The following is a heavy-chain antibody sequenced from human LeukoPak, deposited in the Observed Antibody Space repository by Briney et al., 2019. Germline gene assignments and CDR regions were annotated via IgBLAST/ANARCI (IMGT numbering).Heavy chain of an antibody. D-gene: IGHD6-19*01. CDR1: GGSISSYY. J-gene: IGHJ4*02. CDR2: IYYSGST. V-gene: IGHV4-59*01. Sequence: PSETLSLTCTVSGGSISSYYWSWIRQPPGKGLEWIGYIYYSGSTNYNPSLKSRVTISVDTPKNQFSLKLSSVTAADTAVFYCARRQWLVSDFDYWGQGTLVTVSS. CDR3: ARRQWLVSDFDY.